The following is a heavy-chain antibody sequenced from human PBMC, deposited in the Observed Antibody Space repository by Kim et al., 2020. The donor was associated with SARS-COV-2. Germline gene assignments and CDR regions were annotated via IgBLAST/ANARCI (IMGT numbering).Heavy chain of an antibody. CDR1: GGSFSGYY. D-gene: IGHD4-17*01. CDR3: ARVWGVRGLRWPKERDYYYYGMDV. CDR2: INHSGST. J-gene: IGHJ6*02. V-gene: IGHV4-34*01. Sequence: SETLSITCAVYGGSFSGYYWSWIRQPPGKGLEWIGEINHSGSTNYNPSLKSRVTISVDTSKNQFSLKLSSVTAADTAVYYCARVWGVRGLRWPKERDYYYYGMDVWGQGTTVTVSS.